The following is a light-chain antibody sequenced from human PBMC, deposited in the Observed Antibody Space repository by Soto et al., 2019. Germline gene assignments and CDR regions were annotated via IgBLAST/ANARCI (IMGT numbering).Light chain of an antibody. CDR3: CSYAGSHTVV. CDR2: DVR. Sequence: QSALTQPRSVSGSPGQSVTISCTGTSSDVGGYNYVSWYQHHPGKAPKLMIYDVRERPSGVPDRFSGSKSGNTASLTISGLQAEDEADYYCCSYAGSHTVVFGGGTKVTVL. J-gene: IGLJ2*01. V-gene: IGLV2-11*01. CDR1: SSDVGGYNY.